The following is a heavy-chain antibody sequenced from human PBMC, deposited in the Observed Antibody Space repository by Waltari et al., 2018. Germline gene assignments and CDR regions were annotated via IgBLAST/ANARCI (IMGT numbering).Heavy chain of an antibody. V-gene: IGHV5-51*01. CDR2: TAPGDPDT. D-gene: IGHD6-19*01. Sequence: EVQLVQSGAEVKKPGESLKISCKGSGYSFTSYWIGWVRKIPGKGLEWWGITAPGDPDTRYSPSFPGQVTISADKSISTAYLQWSSLKASDTAMYYCARPDSSGWYQKWYFDYWGQGTLVTVSS. CDR3: ARPDSSGWYQKWYFDY. J-gene: IGHJ4*02. CDR1: GYSFTSYW.